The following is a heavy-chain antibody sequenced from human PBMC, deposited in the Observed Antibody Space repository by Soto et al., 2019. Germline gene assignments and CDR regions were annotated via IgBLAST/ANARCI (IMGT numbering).Heavy chain of an antibody. D-gene: IGHD3-16*02. Sequence: SETLSLTCTVSGGSISSYYWSWIRQPPGKGLEWIGYIYYSGSTNYNPSLKSRVTISVDTSKNQFSLKLSSVTAADTAVYYCARSSYDYIWGSYRGSYYYYMDVWGKGTTVTVSS. CDR1: GGSISSYY. V-gene: IGHV4-59*01. CDR2: IYYSGST. CDR3: ARSSYDYIWGSYRGSYYYYMDV. J-gene: IGHJ6*03.